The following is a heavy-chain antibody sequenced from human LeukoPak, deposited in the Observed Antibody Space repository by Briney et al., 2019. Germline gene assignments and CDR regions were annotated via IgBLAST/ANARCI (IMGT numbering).Heavy chain of an antibody. Sequence: PSETLSLTCTVSSGSISSYFWSWIRQPPGKGLEWIGYIYYSGRNNYNPSLKSRFTISVDTSKNQFSLKLGSVTAADTAVYYCARAGRGSTYGFVPSELDYYYYYMDVWGKGTTVTVSS. V-gene: IGHV4-59*01. J-gene: IGHJ6*03. CDR3: ARAGRGSTYGFVPSELDYYYYYMDV. D-gene: IGHD5-18*01. CDR1: SGSISSYF. CDR2: IYYSGRN.